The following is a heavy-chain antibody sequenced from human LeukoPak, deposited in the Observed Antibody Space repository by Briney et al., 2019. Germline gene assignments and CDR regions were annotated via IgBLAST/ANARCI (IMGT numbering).Heavy chain of an antibody. V-gene: IGHV4-34*01. J-gene: IGHJ4*02. D-gene: IGHD6-19*01. Sequence: PSETLSLTCAVYGGSFSGYYWSWIRQPPGKGLEWIGEINHSGSNNYNPSLKSRVTISVDTSKNQFSLKLSSVTAADTAVYYCARGAFSSIAVAGTLTPFDYWGQGTLVTVSS. CDR1: GGSFSGYY. CDR2: INHSGSN. CDR3: ARGAFSSIAVAGTLTPFDY.